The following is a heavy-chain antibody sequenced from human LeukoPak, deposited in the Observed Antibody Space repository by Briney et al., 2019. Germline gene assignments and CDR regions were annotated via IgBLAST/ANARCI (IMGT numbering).Heavy chain of an antibody. Sequence: SETLSLTCTVSGGSISSGDYYWSWIRQPPGKGLEWIGYIYYSGSTYYNPSLKSRVTISVDTSKNQFSLKLSSVTAADTAVYYCARSPHYEILTGYYKGGYYFDYWGQGTLVTVSS. CDR3: ARSPHYEILTGYYKGGYYFDY. J-gene: IGHJ4*02. CDR1: GGSISSGDYY. V-gene: IGHV4-30-4*01. CDR2: IYYSGST. D-gene: IGHD3-9*01.